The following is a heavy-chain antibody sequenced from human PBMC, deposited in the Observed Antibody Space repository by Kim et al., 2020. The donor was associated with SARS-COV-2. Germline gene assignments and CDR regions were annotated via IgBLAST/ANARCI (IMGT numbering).Heavy chain of an antibody. D-gene: IGHD2-2*01. Sequence: SETLSLTCAVYGGSFSGYYWSWIRQPPGKGLEWIGEINHSGSTNYNPSLKSRVTISVDTSKNQFSLKLSSVTAADTAVYYCARGPFLQLLFPKAFDIWGQGTMVTVSS. J-gene: IGHJ3*02. V-gene: IGHV4-34*01. CDR1: GGSFSGYY. CDR3: ARGPFLQLLFPKAFDI. CDR2: INHSGST.